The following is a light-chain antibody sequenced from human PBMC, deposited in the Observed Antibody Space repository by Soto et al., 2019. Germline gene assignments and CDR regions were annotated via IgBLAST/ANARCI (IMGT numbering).Light chain of an antibody. CDR2: GAS. J-gene: IGKJ1*01. Sequence: EIVMTQSPATLSVSPGERATLSCRASQSVSSNLAWYQQKPGQAPRLLIYGASTRDTGIPARFSGSGSGTEFTLTISSLPSEYFAVYYCQQYNNWPPWTFGPGTKVEIK. V-gene: IGKV3-15*01. CDR1: QSVSSN. CDR3: QQYNNWPPWT.